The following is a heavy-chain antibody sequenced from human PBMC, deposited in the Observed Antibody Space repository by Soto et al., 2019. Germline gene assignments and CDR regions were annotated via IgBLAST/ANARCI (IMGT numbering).Heavy chain of an antibody. D-gene: IGHD7-27*01. CDR3: SRGRYCLTGRCFPNWFDS. CDR1: GDSISNLDYF. CDR2: IYKSATT. V-gene: IGHV4-30-4*01. J-gene: IGHJ5*01. Sequence: SETLSLTCSVSGDSISNLDYFCAWIRQPPGQALEYIGYIYKSATTYYNPSFESRVAISVDTSKSQFSLNVTSVTAADTAVYFCSRGRYCLTGRCFPNWFDSWGQGALVTVSS.